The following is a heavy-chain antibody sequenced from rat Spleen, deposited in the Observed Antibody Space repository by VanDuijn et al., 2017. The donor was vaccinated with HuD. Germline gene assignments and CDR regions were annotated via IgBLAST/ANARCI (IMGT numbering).Heavy chain of an antibody. V-gene: IGHV3-1*01. J-gene: IGHJ2*01. Sequence: EVQLQESGPGLVKPSQSLSLTCSVTGYSITNNYWGWIRKFPGNKMEWMGYIKYSGNTNYNPSLRSRISITRDTSKNQVFLQVNSLTTEDTATYNWERSGDRTYISFDYWGQGVMVTVSS. D-gene: IGHD1-2*01. CDR2: IKYSGNT. CDR3: ERSGDRTYISFDY. CDR1: GYSITNNY.